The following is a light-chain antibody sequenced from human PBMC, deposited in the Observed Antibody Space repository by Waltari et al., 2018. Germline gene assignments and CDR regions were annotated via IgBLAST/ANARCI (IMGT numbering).Light chain of an antibody. V-gene: IGLV2-23*02. CDR3: CSYAGSSILI. J-gene: IGLJ2*01. CDR2: DVT. Sequence: QSALTQPASVSGSLGQSITISCTGTSSDVGGYNYVSWYQQYPGKAPKFLIYDVTKRPSGVSNRCSGSKSGNTASLTISGLQAEDEADYYCCSYAGSSILIFGGGTKVTVL. CDR1: SSDVGGYNY.